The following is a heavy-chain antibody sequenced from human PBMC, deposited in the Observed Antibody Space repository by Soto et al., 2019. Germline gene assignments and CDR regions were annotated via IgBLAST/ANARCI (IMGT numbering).Heavy chain of an antibody. V-gene: IGHV2-5*02. Sequence: QITLNESGPTVVRPTETLTLTCRFSGFSLTTSGVGVGWIRQSPGKAPEWLALIYWDDDKRYSASRKSRLTIPKDTSKNQLVLTVSDLDPSDTATYYCAHRVLRTVFGLVTTTAIYFDFWGQGTPVAFSS. CDR1: GFSLTTSGVG. J-gene: IGHJ4*02. CDR2: IYWDDDK. D-gene: IGHD3-3*01. CDR3: AHRVLRTVFGLVTTTAIYFDF.